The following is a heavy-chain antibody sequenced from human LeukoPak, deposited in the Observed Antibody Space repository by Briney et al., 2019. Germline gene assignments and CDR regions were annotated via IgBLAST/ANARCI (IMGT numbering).Heavy chain of an antibody. D-gene: IGHD4-11*01. CDR3: AKDPGTQHSNPDAFDI. Sequence: GGSLRLSCAASGFTFSSYGMHWVRQAPGKGLEWVAFIRYDGSNKYYADSVKGRFTISRDNSKNTLYLQMNSLRAEDTAVYYCAKDPGTQHSNPDAFDIWGQGTMVTVSS. V-gene: IGHV3-30*02. J-gene: IGHJ3*02. CDR1: GFTFSSYG. CDR2: IRYDGSNK.